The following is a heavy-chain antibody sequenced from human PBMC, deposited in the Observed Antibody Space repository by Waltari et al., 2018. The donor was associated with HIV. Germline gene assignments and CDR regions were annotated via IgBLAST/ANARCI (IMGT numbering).Heavy chain of an antibody. Sequence: QVQLQQWGAGLLKPSETLSLTCAVYGGSFSGYYWSWIRQPPGKGLEWIGEINHSGSTNYNPSLKSRVTISVDTSKNQFSLKLSSVTAADTAVYYCARLTYYYGSGSFDWFDPWGQGTLVTVSS. CDR3: ARLTYYYGSGSFDWFDP. CDR2: INHSGST. CDR1: GGSFSGYY. V-gene: IGHV4-34*01. J-gene: IGHJ5*02. D-gene: IGHD3-10*01.